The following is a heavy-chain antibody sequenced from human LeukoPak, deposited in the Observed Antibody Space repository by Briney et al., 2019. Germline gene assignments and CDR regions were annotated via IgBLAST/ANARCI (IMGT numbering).Heavy chain of an antibody. V-gene: IGHV4-39*07. J-gene: IGHJ4*02. Sequence: SETLSLACTVSGGSISSYYWGWIRQPPGKGLEWIGSIYYSGSTYYNPSLRSRVTISVDTSKNQFSLKLSSVTAADTAVYYCARDYSGYDQFDYWGQGTLVTVSS. D-gene: IGHD5-12*01. CDR1: GGSISSYY. CDR3: ARDYSGYDQFDY. CDR2: IYYSGST.